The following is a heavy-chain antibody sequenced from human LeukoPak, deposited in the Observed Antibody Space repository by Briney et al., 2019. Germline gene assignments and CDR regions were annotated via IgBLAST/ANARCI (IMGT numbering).Heavy chain of an antibody. D-gene: IGHD5-18*01. CDR1: GASMSNYY. Sequence: SETLSLTCNVSGASMSNYYWVWLRQPPGKGLEWIGSIYHSGTTYSGSTYYNPSLKSRVTISLDTSKNQFSLKVGSTTAADTAVYYCARAGGYGLIDYWGQGTMVTVSS. J-gene: IGHJ4*02. V-gene: IGHV4-39*07. CDR2: IYHSGTTYSGST. CDR3: ARAGGYGLIDY.